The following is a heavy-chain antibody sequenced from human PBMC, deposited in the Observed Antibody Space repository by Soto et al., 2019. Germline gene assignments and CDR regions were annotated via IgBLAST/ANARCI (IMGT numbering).Heavy chain of an antibody. J-gene: IGHJ6*02. CDR3: AREGYSSGYYGMDV. Sequence: QVQLVQSGAEVKKPGSSVKVSCKASGGTFSSYTISWVRQAPGQGLEWMGRIIPILGIANYAQKFQGRVTXTAXKXTSTAYMELSSLRSEDTAVYYCAREGYSSGYYGMDVWGQGTTVTVSS. CDR1: GGTFSSYT. D-gene: IGHD6-25*01. CDR2: IIPILGIA. V-gene: IGHV1-69*08.